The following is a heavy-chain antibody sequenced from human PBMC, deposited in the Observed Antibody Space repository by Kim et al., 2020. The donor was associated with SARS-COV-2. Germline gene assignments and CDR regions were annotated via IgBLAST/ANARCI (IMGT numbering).Heavy chain of an antibody. CDR1: GFTFSSYG. Sequence: GGSLRLSCAASGFTFSSYGMHWVRQAPGKGLEWVAVISYDGSNKYYADSVKGRFTISRDNSKNTLYLQMNSLRAEDTAVYYCAKVMTRGIVVVPAQNYYYYGMDVWGQGTTVTVSS. CDR3: AKVMTRGIVVVPAQNYYYYGMDV. V-gene: IGHV3-30*18. J-gene: IGHJ6*02. D-gene: IGHD2-2*01. CDR2: ISYDGSNK.